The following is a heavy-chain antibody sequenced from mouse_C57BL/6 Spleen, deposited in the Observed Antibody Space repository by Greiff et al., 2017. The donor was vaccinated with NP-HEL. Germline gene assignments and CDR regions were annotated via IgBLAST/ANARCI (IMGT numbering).Heavy chain of an antibody. CDR3: ARSLRQLRLRPYFDY. D-gene: IGHD3-2*02. V-gene: IGHV1-85*01. CDR2: IYPRDGST. Sequence: QVQLQQSGPELVKPGASVKLSCKASGYTFTSYDINWVKQRPGQGLEWIGWIYPRDGSTKYNEKFKGKATLTVDTSSSTAYMELHSLTSEDSAVYFCARSLRQLRLRPYFDYWGQGTTLTVSS. J-gene: IGHJ2*01. CDR1: GYTFTSYD.